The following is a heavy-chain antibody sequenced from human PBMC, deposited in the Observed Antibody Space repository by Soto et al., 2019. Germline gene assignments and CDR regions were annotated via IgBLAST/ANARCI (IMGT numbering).Heavy chain of an antibody. J-gene: IGHJ5*02. D-gene: IGHD3-10*01. CDR2: INHSGST. CDR1: GGSFSGYY. V-gene: IGHV4-34*01. Sequence: SETLSLTCAVYGGSFSGYYWSWIRQPPGKGLEWIGEINHSGSTNYNPSLKSRVTISVDTSKNQFSLKLSSVTAADTAVYYCARASLRLLWFGELSSWFDPWGQGTLVTVSS. CDR3: ARASLRLLWFGELSSWFDP.